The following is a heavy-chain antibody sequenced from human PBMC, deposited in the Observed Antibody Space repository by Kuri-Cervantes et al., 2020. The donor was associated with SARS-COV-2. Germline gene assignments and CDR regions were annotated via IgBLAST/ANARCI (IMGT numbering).Heavy chain of an antibody. CDR3: ARDAPQWNDVGVGY. D-gene: IGHD1-1*01. V-gene: IGHV3-66*02. CDR2: IYSGGST. J-gene: IGHJ4*02. Sequence: GGSLRLSCAASGFTFSSYAMHWVRQAPGKGLEWVSVIYSGGSTYYADSVKGRFTISRDNSKNTLYLQMNSLRAEDTAVYYCARDAPQWNDVGVGYWGQGTLVTVSS. CDR1: GFTFSSYA.